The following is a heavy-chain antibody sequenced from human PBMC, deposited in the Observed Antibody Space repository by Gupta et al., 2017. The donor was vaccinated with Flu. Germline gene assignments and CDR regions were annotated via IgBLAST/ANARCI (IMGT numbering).Heavy chain of an antibody. D-gene: IGHD6-19*01. CDR1: GFTFSSYE. CDR3: ARGGPAVAGTAVGFDY. CDR2: ISSSGSTI. Sequence: EVQLVESGGGLVQPGGSLRLSCAASGFTFSSYEMNWVRQAPGKGLEWVSYISSSGSTIYYADSVKGRFTISRDNAKNSLYLQMNSLRAEDTAVYYCARGGPAVAGTAVGFDYWGQGTLVTVSS. J-gene: IGHJ4*02. V-gene: IGHV3-48*03.